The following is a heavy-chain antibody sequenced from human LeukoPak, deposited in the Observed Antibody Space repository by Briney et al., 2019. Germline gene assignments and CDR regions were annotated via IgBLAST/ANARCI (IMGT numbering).Heavy chain of an antibody. V-gene: IGHV1-2*02. CDR2: INPNSGGT. CDR3: ARDPEVGAPRGYYYYMDV. J-gene: IGHJ6*03. Sequence: ASVKVSCKASGYTFTGYYMHWVRQAPGQGLEWMGWINPNSGGTNYAQKFQGRVTMTRDTSISTAYMELSRLRSDDTAVYYCARDPEVGAPRGYYYYMDVWGKGTTVTVSS. D-gene: IGHD1-26*01. CDR1: GYTFTGYY.